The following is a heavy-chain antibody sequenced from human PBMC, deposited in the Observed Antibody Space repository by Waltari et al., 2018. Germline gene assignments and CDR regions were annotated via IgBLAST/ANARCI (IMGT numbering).Heavy chain of an antibody. CDR3: VKGAVTGTTWYYFDY. D-gene: IGHD1-1*01. J-gene: IGHJ4*02. V-gene: IGHV3-9*03. CDR2: ISWDSVHI. CDR1: GFTFNNYG. Sequence: EVQLVESGGGLVQPGRSLRLSCATSGFTFNNYGMHWVRQAPGKGLEWVAGISWDSVHIGYADSVKGRFSISRDNAESSLFLQMNSVRPEDMALYYCVKGAVTGTTWYYFDYWGQGTLVTVSS.